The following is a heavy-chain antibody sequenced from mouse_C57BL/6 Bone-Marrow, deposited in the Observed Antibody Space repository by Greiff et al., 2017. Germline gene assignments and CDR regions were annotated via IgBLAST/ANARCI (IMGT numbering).Heavy chain of an antibody. D-gene: IGHD1-1*01. CDR1: GFNIKDDY. V-gene: IGHV14-4*01. Sequence: EVMLVESGAELVRPGASVKLSCTASGFNIKDDYMHWVKPRPEQGLEWIGWIDPENGDTEYASKFQGKATITADTSSHTAYLQLISLTSEDTAVYYCTTFYYYGSSPYFDYWGQGTTLTVSS. J-gene: IGHJ2*01. CDR3: TTFYYYGSSPYFDY. CDR2: IDPENGDT.